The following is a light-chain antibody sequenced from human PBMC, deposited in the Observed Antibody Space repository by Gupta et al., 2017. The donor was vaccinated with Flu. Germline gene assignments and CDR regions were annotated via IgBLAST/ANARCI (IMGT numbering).Light chain of an antibody. V-gene: IGKV2-28*01. CDR2: LAS. CDR1: QCLLHRTEYKS. CDR3: MEVYRTPGT. Sequence: IVIAHIPLSRLVTPGGPASFSCRSSQCLLHRTEYKSLDWCQQKPGQSPQFLIYLASILASGVPARFSGSGSGTDFTLNVRRVEADDVGPFCCMEVYRTPGTFGQGTKVDVK. J-gene: IGKJ1*01.